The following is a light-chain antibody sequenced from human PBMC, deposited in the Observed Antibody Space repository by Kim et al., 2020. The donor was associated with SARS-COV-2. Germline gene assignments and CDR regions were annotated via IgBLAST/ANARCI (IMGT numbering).Light chain of an antibody. CDR1: QRVFNDY. J-gene: IGKJ5*01. CDR2: GAS. CDR3: QQYGGSPLIT. Sequence: GERATRSSRASQRVFNDYVAWYQKKPGQPPRLLIYGASRRAAGISGRFSGRGSGTDFTLTITSLEPEDFAVYFCQQYGGSPLITFGQGTRLEIK. V-gene: IGKV3-20*01.